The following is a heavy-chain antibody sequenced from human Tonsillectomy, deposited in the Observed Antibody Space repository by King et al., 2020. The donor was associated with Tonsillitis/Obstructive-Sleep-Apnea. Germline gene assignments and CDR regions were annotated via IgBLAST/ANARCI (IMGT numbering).Heavy chain of an antibody. Sequence: VQLQQWGAGLLKPSETLSLTCAVYGGSFSGYYWSWIRQPPGKGLEWIGEINHSGSTNYNPSLKSRVTISVDTSKNQFSLKLSSVTAADTAVYYCARGEGYYDFWSGYYFDYWGQGTLVTVSS. J-gene: IGHJ4*02. CDR3: ARGEGYYDFWSGYYFDY. CDR1: GGSFSGYY. V-gene: IGHV4-34*01. CDR2: INHSGST. D-gene: IGHD3-3*01.